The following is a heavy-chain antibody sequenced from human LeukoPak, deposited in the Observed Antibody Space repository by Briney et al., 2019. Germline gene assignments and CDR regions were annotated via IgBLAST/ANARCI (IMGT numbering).Heavy chain of an antibody. CDR3: ARDYWEYYYDSSGYYPFQH. Sequence: GRSLRLSCAASGFTFSSYGMHWVRQAPGKGLEWVAVIWYDGSNKYYADSVKGRFTISRDNSKNTLYLQMNSLRAEDTAVYYCARDYWEYYYDSSGYYPFQHWGQGTLVTVSS. CDR2: IWYDGSNK. V-gene: IGHV3-33*01. CDR1: GFTFSSYG. J-gene: IGHJ1*01. D-gene: IGHD3-22*01.